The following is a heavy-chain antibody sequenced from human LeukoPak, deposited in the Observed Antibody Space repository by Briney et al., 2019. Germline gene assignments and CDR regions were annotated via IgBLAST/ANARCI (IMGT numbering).Heavy chain of an antibody. J-gene: IGHJ4*02. Sequence: GGSLRLSCAASGFTFSSYEMNWVRQAPGKGLEWVSYISSSGSTIYYADSVKGRFTISRDNAKNSLYLQMNSLRAEDTAVYYCARDRSIALFDYWGQGTLVTVPS. V-gene: IGHV3-48*03. CDR1: GFTFSSYE. CDR3: ARDRSIALFDY. D-gene: IGHD6-6*01. CDR2: ISSSGSTI.